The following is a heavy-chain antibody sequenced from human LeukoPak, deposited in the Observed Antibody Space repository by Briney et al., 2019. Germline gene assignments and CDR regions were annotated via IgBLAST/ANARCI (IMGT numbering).Heavy chain of an antibody. V-gene: IGHV4-34*01. D-gene: IGHD3-3*01. J-gene: IGHJ2*01. CDR3: ARRQGVVDL. CDR1: GFTFSSYS. Sequence: GSLTLSCAASGFTFSSYSMNWVRQPPGKGLEWIGEISHSVNSNYNPSLKSRVTISIDTSKNQFSLKLTSVTAADTAVYYCARRQGVVDLWGRGSLVTVSS. CDR2: ISHSVNS.